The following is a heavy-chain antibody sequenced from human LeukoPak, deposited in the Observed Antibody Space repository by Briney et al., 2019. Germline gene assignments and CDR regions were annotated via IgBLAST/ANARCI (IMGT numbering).Heavy chain of an antibody. Sequence: KPSETLSLTCTVSGGSISSYYWSWIRQPPGKGLEWIGYIYYSGSTNYNPSLKSRVTMSVDTSKNQFSLKLSSVTAADTAVYYCARDKSRTYGSADAFDIWGQGTMVTVSS. CDR2: IYYSGST. CDR3: ARDKSRTYGSADAFDI. CDR1: GGSISSYY. V-gene: IGHV4-59*12. D-gene: IGHD3-10*01. J-gene: IGHJ3*02.